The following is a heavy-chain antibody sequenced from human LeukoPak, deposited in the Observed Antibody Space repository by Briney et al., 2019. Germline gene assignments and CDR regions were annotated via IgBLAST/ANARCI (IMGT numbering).Heavy chain of an antibody. V-gene: IGHV3-7*05. CDR1: GFTFSSYW. CDR2: IKQDGGEK. J-gene: IGHJ4*02. D-gene: IGHD6-19*01. Sequence: GGSLRLSCAASGFTFSSYWMSWVRQAPGKGLEWVANIKQDGGEKNYVDSVKGRFTISRDNAKNSLYLQMNSLRAEDTAVYYCARDQDAYSSGWYGVFDYWGQGTLVTVSS. CDR3: ARDQDAYSSGWYGVFDY.